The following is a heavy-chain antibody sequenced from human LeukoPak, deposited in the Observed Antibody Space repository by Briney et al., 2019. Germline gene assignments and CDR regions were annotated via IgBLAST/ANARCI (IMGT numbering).Heavy chain of an antibody. J-gene: IGHJ6*03. D-gene: IGHD3-16*01. CDR1: GFTFNNYW. CDR3: ARVMAASVWHSYGSYYYYYYMDV. Sequence: QPGGSLRLSCAASGFTFNNYWMGWVRQAPGKGLEWVANIKEDGSEKNYVDSVKGRFTISRDNAKNSLYLQMSSLRAADTAVYYCARVMAASVWHSYGSYYYYYYMDVWGKGTTVTVSS. V-gene: IGHV3-7*01. CDR2: IKEDGSEK.